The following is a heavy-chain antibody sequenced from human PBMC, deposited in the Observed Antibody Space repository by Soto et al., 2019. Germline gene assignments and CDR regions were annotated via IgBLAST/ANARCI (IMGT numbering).Heavy chain of an antibody. CDR2: ISDSGGST. D-gene: IGHD2-15*01. CDR1: GFTFSSYA. CDR3: TLYCSGVTCSGH. V-gene: IGHV3-23*01. Sequence: EVQLLESGGGLVQPGGSLRLSCAASGFTFSSYAMTWVRQAPGKGLDWVAAISDSGGSTYYADSAKGRFTISRDNSKNTVYLQMSSLRAEDTAVYYCTLYCSGVTCSGHWGQGTLVTVSS. J-gene: IGHJ4*02.